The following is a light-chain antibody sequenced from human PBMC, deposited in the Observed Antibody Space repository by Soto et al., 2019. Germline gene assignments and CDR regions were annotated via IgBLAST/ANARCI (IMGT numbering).Light chain of an antibody. CDR1: QSIRSL. Sequence: DIQMTQSRSTLSASVGDRFTITCRASQSIRSLLAWYQQKPGKAPKVLIYDASSLGSGVPSRFSGSGSGTEFTLTISSLQPDDFATYFCQQYQTYSTFGQGTRLEI. CDR2: DAS. CDR3: QQYQTYST. J-gene: IGKJ5*01. V-gene: IGKV1-5*01.